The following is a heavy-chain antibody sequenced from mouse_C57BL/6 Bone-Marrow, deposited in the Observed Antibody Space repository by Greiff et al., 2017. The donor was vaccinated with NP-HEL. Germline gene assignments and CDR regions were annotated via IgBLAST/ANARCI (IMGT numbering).Heavy chain of an antibody. Sequence: DVKLVESGEGLVKPGGSLKLSCAASGFTFSSYAMSWVRQTPEQRLEWVAYISSGGDYIYYADTVKGRFTISRDNARNTLYLQMSSLKSEDTAMYYGTREVHSYDCGSSYSLLGFDVWGTGTTVTVSS. J-gene: IGHJ1*03. V-gene: IGHV5-9-1*02. CDR1: GFTFSSYA. CDR2: ISSGGDYI. CDR3: TREVHSYDCGSSYSLLGFDV. D-gene: IGHD1-1*01.